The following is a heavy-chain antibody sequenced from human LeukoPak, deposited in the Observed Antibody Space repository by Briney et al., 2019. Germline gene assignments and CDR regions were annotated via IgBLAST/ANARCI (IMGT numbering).Heavy chain of an antibody. CDR1: GFTVSGNY. D-gene: IGHD4-23*01. CDR3: ARALATVVPFDY. Sequence: GGSLRLSCAASGFTVSGNYMSWVRQAPGRGLEWGSVIYSSGSTYYADYVKGRFSISRDNSKNTLYLQMNSLRAEDTAVYYCARALATVVPFDYWGQGTLVTVSS. V-gene: IGHV3-66*01. J-gene: IGHJ4*02. CDR2: IYSSGST.